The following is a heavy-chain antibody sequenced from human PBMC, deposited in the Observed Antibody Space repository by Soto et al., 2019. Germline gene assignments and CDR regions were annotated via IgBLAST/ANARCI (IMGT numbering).Heavy chain of an antibody. CDR1: GFTVSSNY. J-gene: IGHJ4*02. CDR3: ARGYGPDCFDY. V-gene: IGHV3-66*01. CDR2: IYSGGST. D-gene: IGHD4-17*01. Sequence: GGSLRLSCAASGFTVSSNYMSWVRQAPGKGLEWVSVIYSGGSTYYEDSVKGRFTISRDNSKNTLYLQMNSLRAEDTAVYYCARGYGPDCFDYWGQGTLVTVSS.